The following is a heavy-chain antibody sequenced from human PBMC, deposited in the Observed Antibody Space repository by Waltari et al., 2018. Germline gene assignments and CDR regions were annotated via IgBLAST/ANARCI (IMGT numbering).Heavy chain of an antibody. V-gene: IGHV4-39*01. D-gene: IGHD2-15*01. CDR3: ARLPISLGVGSVFDI. Sequence: QMQLQESGPGLVKPSEPLSLTCTVSGGSISSSTYYWGWIRQPPGKGLEWIGNIYYSGSIYYKPSLKSRLTISVDTSKSQFSLSLRSVTAADTAVYYCARLPISLGVGSVFDIWGQGTMVTVSS. CDR1: GGSISSSTYY. J-gene: IGHJ3*02. CDR2: IYYSGSI.